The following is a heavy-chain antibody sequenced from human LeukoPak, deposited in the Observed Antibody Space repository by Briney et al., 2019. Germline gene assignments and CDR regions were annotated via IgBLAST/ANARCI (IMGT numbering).Heavy chain of an antibody. J-gene: IGHJ4*02. V-gene: IGHV3-74*01. CDR2: INSDGSSA. CDR3: YWEGS. Sequence: PGGSLRLSCAASGFTFSCYWMHWVRQAPGKGLVWVSRINSDGSSADYADSVKGRFTISRDNAKNTVYLQMNSLRVEDTAVYYCYWEGSWGQGTLVTVSS. CDR1: GFTFSCYW. D-gene: IGHD1-26*01.